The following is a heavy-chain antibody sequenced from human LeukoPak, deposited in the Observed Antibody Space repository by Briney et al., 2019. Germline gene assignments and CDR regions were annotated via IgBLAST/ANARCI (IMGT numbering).Heavy chain of an antibody. CDR2: IKQDGSEK. CDR3: ARGYSSGWYYFDY. D-gene: IGHD6-19*01. J-gene: IGHJ4*02. CDR1: GFTFSSYW. Sequence: GGSLRLSCAASGFTFSSYWMSWVRQAPGKGLEWVANIKQDGSEKYYVDSVKGRFTISRDSAKNSLYLQMNSLRAEDTAVYYCARGYSSGWYYFDYWGQGTLVTVSS. V-gene: IGHV3-7*01.